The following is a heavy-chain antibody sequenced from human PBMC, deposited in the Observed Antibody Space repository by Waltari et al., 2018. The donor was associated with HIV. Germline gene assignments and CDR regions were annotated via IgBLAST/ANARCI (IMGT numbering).Heavy chain of an antibody. D-gene: IGHD2-8*02. Sequence: MRLVESGGSPVQTGGSLRLSCIASGFIFVSHLMHWVRQSPGKGLVWGARIEKDGGVRKYADSVRGRFTISRDNAKNTLFLDMRSLRVEDSGIYYCVKDVLVTFYGVYYSGLDVWGQGTTVTV. CDR3: VKDVLVTFYGVYYSGLDV. CDR1: GFIFVSHL. J-gene: IGHJ6*02. CDR2: IEKDGGVR. V-gene: IGHV3-74*01.